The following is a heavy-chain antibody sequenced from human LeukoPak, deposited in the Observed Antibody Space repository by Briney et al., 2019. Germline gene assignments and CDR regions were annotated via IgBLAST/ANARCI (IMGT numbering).Heavy chain of an antibody. CDR3: ARLAAAHGINYYYYYYMDV. V-gene: IGHV4-38-2*01. J-gene: IGHJ6*03. D-gene: IGHD6-13*01. CDR1: GYSISSGYY. Sequence: SETLSLTCAVSGYSISSGYYWGWIRQPPGKGLDWIGSIYHSGSAYYNPSLKSRVTISVDTSKNQFSLKLSSVTAADTAVYYCARLAAAHGINYYYYYYMDVWGKGTTVTVSS. CDR2: IYHSGSA.